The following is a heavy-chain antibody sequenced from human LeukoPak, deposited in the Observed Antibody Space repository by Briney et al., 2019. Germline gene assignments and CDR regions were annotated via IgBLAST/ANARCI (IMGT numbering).Heavy chain of an antibody. CDR1: GFILRDYY. CDR2: ISPRATTI. D-gene: IGHD1-7*01. Sequence: GGSLRLSCATSGFILRDYYMSWVRQAPGRGVEGLEYISPRATTIYYGDSVEGRFSVSRDNAKILVYLQMKSLRAEDGCVCYCARAHELGHVHAWFDPWGQGTLVTVSP. V-gene: IGHV3-11*04. CDR3: ARAHELGHVHAWFDP. J-gene: IGHJ5*02.